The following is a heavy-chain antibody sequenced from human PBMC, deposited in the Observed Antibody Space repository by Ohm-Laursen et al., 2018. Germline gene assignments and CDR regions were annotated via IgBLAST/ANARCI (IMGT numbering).Heavy chain of an antibody. D-gene: IGHD7-27*01. CDR1: GGSIRSGAYY. Sequence: TLSLTCSVSGGSIRSGAYYWTWIRQHPGKGLEWIGYLYSSGNTYYSPSFQGRTAISVDTSKNQFSLKLSSVTAADTAVYYCARESGRTGNPYDHWGQGTLVTVSS. CDR2: LYSSGNT. CDR3: ARESGRTGNPYDH. J-gene: IGHJ4*02. V-gene: IGHV4-31*03.